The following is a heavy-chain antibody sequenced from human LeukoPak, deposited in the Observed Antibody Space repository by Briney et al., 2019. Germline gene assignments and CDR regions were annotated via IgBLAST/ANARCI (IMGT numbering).Heavy chain of an antibody. CDR3: ARPYGSGPGAFDI. Sequence: SETLSLTCAVSGGSFSGYYWSWIRQPPGKGLEWIGEINHSGSTNYNPSLKSRVTISVDTSKNQFSLKLSSVTAADTAVYYCARPYGSGPGAFDIWGQGTMVTVSS. CDR1: GGSFSGYY. V-gene: IGHV4-34*01. D-gene: IGHD3-10*01. CDR2: INHSGST. J-gene: IGHJ3*02.